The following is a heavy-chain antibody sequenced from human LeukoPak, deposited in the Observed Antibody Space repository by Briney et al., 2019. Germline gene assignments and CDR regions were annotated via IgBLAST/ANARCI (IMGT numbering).Heavy chain of an antibody. J-gene: IGHJ6*02. CDR2: IYYSGST. D-gene: IGHD6-25*01. CDR1: GGSINNYY. Sequence: SETLSLTCPVSGGSINNYYWSWIRQPPGKGLEWIGYIYYSGSTNYNPSLKSRVTISVDTSKNQFSLKLSSVTAADTAVYYCATEQRVYGMDVWGQGTTVTVSS. CDR3: ATEQRVYGMDV. V-gene: IGHV4-59*08.